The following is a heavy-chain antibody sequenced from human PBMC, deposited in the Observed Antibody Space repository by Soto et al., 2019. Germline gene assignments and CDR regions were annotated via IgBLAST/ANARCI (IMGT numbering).Heavy chain of an antibody. V-gene: IGHV3-7*01. CDR2: IKQDGSEK. CDR3: ATSRTFDY. J-gene: IGHJ4*02. Sequence: PRGSLRLSCVVCGFTFNSYWMNWVRQAPGKGLEWVANIKQDGSEKYYVDSAKGRFTISRDKAKNSLYLQMNRLSAEDTAIYYCATSRTFDYWGQGTLVTVSS. D-gene: IGHD6-13*01. CDR1: GFTFNSYW.